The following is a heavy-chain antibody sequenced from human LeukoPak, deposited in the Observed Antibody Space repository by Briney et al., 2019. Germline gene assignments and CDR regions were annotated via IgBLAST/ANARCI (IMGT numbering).Heavy chain of an antibody. D-gene: IGHD2-15*01. Sequence: GESLKISCKGSGYTFTGYYMHWVRQAPGQGLEWMGWINPNSGGTNYAQKFQGRVTMTRDTSISTAYMELSRLRSDDTAVYYCARDRDCSGGSCYAAWHYWGQGTLVTVSS. CDR3: ARDRDCSGGSCYAAWHY. V-gene: IGHV1-2*02. J-gene: IGHJ4*02. CDR2: INPNSGGT. CDR1: GYTFTGYY.